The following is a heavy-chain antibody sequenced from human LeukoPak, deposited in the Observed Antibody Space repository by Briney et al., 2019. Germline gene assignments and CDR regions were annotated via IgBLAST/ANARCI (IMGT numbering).Heavy chain of an antibody. Sequence: ASVTVSCKASGYTFTSYYMHWVRQAPGQGLEWMGIINPSGGSTSYAQKFQGRVTMTRDTSTSTVYMELSSLRSEDTAVYHCARALHLGYFDYWGQGTLVTVSS. CDR2: INPSGGST. J-gene: IGHJ4*02. V-gene: IGHV1-46*01. CDR1: GYTFTSYY. CDR3: ARALHLGYFDY. D-gene: IGHD3-10*01.